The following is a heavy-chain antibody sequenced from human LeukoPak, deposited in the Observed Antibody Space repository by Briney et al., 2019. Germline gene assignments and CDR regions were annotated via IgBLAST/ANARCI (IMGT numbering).Heavy chain of an antibody. CDR3: ARQEGSTSPLDAFDI. V-gene: IGHV5-51*01. Sequence: GESLKISCKGSGYSFTSYWIGWVRQMPGKGLEWMGIIYPGDSDTRYSPSFQGQVTISADKPISTAYLQWSSLKASDTAMYYCARQEGSTSPLDAFDIWGQGTMVTVSS. CDR1: GYSFTSYW. J-gene: IGHJ3*02. D-gene: IGHD2-2*01. CDR2: IYPGDSDT.